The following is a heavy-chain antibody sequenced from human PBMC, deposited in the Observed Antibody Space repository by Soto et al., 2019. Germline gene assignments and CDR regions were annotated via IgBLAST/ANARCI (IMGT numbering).Heavy chain of an antibody. V-gene: IGHV1-18*01. Sequence: QVQLVQSGAEVKKPGASVKVSCKASGYTFTSYGISWVRQAPGQGLEWMGWISAYNGNTNYAQKLQGRVTMTTDTAXSIXYMELRSLRSDDTAVYYCARERTWGGDCYGDPRDYWGQGTLVTVSS. CDR1: GYTFTSYG. CDR3: ARERTWGGDCYGDPRDY. CDR2: ISAYNGNT. J-gene: IGHJ4*02. D-gene: IGHD2-21*02.